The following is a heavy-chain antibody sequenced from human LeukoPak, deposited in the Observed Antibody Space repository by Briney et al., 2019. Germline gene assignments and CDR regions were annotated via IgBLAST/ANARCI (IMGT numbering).Heavy chain of an antibody. D-gene: IGHD6-19*01. CDR2: ISGSGGST. Sequence: GGSLRLSCAASGFTFSSYAMSWVRQAPGKGLEWVSAISGSGGSTYYADSVKGRFTISRDNSKNTLYLQMNSLRAEDTAVYYCAKGYSSGWYVMPDYWGQGTLVTVSS. J-gene: IGHJ4*02. V-gene: IGHV3-23*01. CDR1: GFTFSSYA. CDR3: AKGYSSGWYVMPDY.